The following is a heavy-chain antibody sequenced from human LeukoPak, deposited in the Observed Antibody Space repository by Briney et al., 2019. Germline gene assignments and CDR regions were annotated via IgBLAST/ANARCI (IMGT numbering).Heavy chain of an antibody. CDR2: IKSKTDGGTT. Sequence: GGSLRLSCAASGFTFSNAWMSWVRQAPGKGLEWVGRIKSKTDGGTTDYAAPVKGRFTISRDDSKNTLYLQMNSLKTEDTAVYYCTTHDIVVVPAASRAEYFQHWGQGTLVTVSS. J-gene: IGHJ1*01. D-gene: IGHD2-2*01. CDR1: GFTFSNAW. CDR3: TTHDIVVVPAASRAEYFQH. V-gene: IGHV3-15*01.